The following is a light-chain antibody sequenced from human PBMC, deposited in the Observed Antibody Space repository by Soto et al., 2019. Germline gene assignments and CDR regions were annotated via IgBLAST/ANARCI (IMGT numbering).Light chain of an antibody. Sequence: EIEMTESPFTLSVSPGERATLSCRAGQSVSSNLAWYQQKPGQAPRLLIYGASTRATGIPARFTGSGSGTEFTLTISSLQFDDSAVYYCQQYNNWPGTFGPGTKVDIK. CDR1: QSVSSN. V-gene: IGKV3-15*01. J-gene: IGKJ3*01. CDR2: GAS. CDR3: QQYNNWPGT.